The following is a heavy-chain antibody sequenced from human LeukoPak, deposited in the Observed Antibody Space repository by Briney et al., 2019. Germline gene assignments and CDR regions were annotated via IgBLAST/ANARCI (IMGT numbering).Heavy chain of an antibody. CDR3: AREAIYGDYD. D-gene: IGHD4-17*01. Sequence: SETLSLTCAVYGGSFSGYYWSWIRQPPGKGLEWIGEINHRGSTNYNPSLKSRGTISVDTSKNQFSLKLSSVTAADTAVYYCAREAIYGDYDWGQGTLVTVSS. CDR2: INHRGST. V-gene: IGHV4-34*01. J-gene: IGHJ4*02. CDR1: GGSFSGYY.